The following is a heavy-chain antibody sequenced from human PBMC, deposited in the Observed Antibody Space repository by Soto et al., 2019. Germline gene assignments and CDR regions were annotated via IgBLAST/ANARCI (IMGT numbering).Heavy chain of an antibody. V-gene: IGHV1-3*01. Sequence: ASVNVSCKASGYTFTSYAMHWVRQAPGQRLEWMGWINAGNGNTKYSQKFQGRVTITRDTSASTAYMELSSLRSEDTAVYYCAREHSSSWRFDYWGQGTLVTVSS. D-gene: IGHD6-13*01. CDR1: GYTFTSYA. CDR2: INAGNGNT. CDR3: AREHSSSWRFDY. J-gene: IGHJ4*02.